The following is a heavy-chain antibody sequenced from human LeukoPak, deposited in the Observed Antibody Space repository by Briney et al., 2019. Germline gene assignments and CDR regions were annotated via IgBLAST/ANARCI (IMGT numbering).Heavy chain of an antibody. CDR3: AKDRGYSHGFEY. CDR1: GFTFSSYG. D-gene: IGHD5-12*01. CDR2: ISYDGRNK. Sequence: QSGRSLRLSCAASGFTFSSYGMHWVRQAPGKGLEWVAAISYDGRNKEYVDSVKGRFTISRDNSKNTLYLQMNSLRAEDTAVYYCAKDRGYSHGFEYWGQGTLVTVSS. J-gene: IGHJ4*02. V-gene: IGHV3-30*18.